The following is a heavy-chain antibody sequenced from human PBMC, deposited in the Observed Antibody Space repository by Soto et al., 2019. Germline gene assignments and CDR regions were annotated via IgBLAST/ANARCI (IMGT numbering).Heavy chain of an antibody. Sequence: QMEQSGAEVRKPGSSVKVSCKPSGGSLTSDPMAWVRQAPGQGFEWMGGIIPIHGTTEYAQKLQGRVTITAAESTNRATLELTGLTSEDTAVYYCGRGWGLVSWGQGTLVTVSS. D-gene: IGHD6-19*01. CDR3: GRGWGLVS. V-gene: IGHV1-69*01. J-gene: IGHJ4*02. CDR1: GGSLTSDP. CDR2: IIPIHGTT.